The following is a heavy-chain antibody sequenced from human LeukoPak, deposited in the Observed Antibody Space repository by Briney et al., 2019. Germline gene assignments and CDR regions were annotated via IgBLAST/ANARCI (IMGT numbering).Heavy chain of an antibody. J-gene: IGHJ3*02. CDR1: GFRFTNYW. V-gene: IGHV5-51*01. D-gene: IGHD3-10*01. CDR2: IYPEDSDT. CDR3: ARGSWVRGIIEAFDI. Sequence: GESLKISCKASGFRFTNYWIGWVRQMPRKGLEWMGIIYPEDSDTRYSPSFQGQVTISADKSTSTAYLQWSSLKASDSAMYYCARGSWVRGIIEAFDIWGQGTMVTVSS.